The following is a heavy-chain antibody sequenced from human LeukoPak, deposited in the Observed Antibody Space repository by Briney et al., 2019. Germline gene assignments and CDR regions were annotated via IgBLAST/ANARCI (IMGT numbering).Heavy chain of an antibody. CDR2: FCYSGST. Sequence: GSLRLSCAASGFTFSGFAMPWLRQPPGKGLEWIGDFCYSGSTNYNPYLKSRVSISVDTSKNQFSLKLRSGTAADTAVYYCARAGGVHDTPMDLDYWGQGTLVTVSS. V-gene: IGHV4-59*01. CDR3: ARAGGVHDTPMDLDY. D-gene: IGHD5-18*01. CDR1: GFTFSGFA. J-gene: IGHJ4*02.